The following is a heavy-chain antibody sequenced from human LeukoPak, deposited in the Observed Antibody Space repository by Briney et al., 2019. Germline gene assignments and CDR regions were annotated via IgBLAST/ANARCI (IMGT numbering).Heavy chain of an antibody. J-gene: IGHJ4*02. Sequence: ASVKVSCKASGGTFSSYAISWVRQAPGQGLEWMGGIIPIFGTANYAQKFQGRVTITADESTSTAYMELSSLRSEDTAVYYCARYPSGSQLFDYWGQGTLVTVSS. CDR3: ARYPSGSQLFDY. CDR2: IIPIFGTA. D-gene: IGHD1-26*01. V-gene: IGHV1-69*13. CDR1: GGTFSSYA.